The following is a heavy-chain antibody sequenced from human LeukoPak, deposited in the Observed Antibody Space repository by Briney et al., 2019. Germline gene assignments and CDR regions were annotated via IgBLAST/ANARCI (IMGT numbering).Heavy chain of an antibody. J-gene: IGHJ4*02. V-gene: IGHV4-34*01. Sequence: SETLSLTCAVYGGSFSGYYWSGIRQPPRGRREWSGEINHSRSTNYNPSLKSRVTISVDTSKSQLSLKLSSVTAADTAVYYCARHRHDRPGWLLPRGFYFDYWGQGTLVTVSS. CDR3: ARHRHDRPGWLLPRGFYFDY. CDR2: INHSRST. D-gene: IGHD3-22*01. CDR1: GGSFSGYY.